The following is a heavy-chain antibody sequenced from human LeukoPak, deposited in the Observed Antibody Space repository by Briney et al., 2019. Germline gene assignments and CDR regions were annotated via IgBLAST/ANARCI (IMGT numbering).Heavy chain of an antibody. Sequence: SETLSLTCSVSGGSVSSGGYYWSWIRQPPGEGLEWIGYIYYSGSTNYNPSLKSRVTISVDTSKNQFSLKLSSVTAADTAVYYCARAIAVAGLPFDYWGQGTLVTVSS. J-gene: IGHJ4*02. D-gene: IGHD6-19*01. CDR3: ARAIAVAGLPFDY. CDR1: GGSVSSGGYY. V-gene: IGHV4-61*08. CDR2: IYYSGST.